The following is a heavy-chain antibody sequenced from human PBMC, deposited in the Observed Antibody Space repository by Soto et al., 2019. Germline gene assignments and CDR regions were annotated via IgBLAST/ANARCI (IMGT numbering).Heavy chain of an antibody. J-gene: IGHJ4*02. D-gene: IGHD3-10*01. CDR2: INHTGST. Sequence: SETLSLTCTVSGGFINNHYWRWLRQPPGKGLERIGNINHTGSTNSNPSLTSRVTMPVDTYTHKFPLNLLSVTCAHTAGYHSARGPAMVRGGSGVDYWGQGTLVTVSS. CDR3: ARGPAMVRGGSGVDY. V-gene: IGHV4-59*11. CDR1: GGFINNHY.